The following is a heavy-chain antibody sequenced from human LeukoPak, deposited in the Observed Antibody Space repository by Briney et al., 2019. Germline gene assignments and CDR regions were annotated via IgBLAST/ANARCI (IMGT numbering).Heavy chain of an antibody. CDR1: GYTFTSYG. J-gene: IGHJ4*02. V-gene: IGHV1-18*04. Sequence: ASVKVSCKASGYTFTSYGISWVRQAPGQGLEWMGWISAYNGNTNYAQKLQGRVTMTTDTSTSTAYMELRSLRSDDTAVYYCARGGGSGSYYNPFGYYFDYWGQGTPVTVSS. D-gene: IGHD3-10*01. CDR2: ISAYNGNT. CDR3: ARGGGSGSYYNPFGYYFDY.